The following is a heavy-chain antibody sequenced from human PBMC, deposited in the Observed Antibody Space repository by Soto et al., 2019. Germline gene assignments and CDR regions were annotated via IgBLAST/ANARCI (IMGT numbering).Heavy chain of an antibody. J-gene: IGHJ2*01. V-gene: IGHV3-23*01. Sequence: EGQLLESGGGLVQPGGSLRLSCVASGFSFSSNAMSWVRQAPGKGLEWVSTLSGGYGSTTFYADSVEGRFTISRDNSKNTLYLQMSSLRAEDTAVYYCTSTNVLEMASRRYFDLWGRGTLVTVSS. CDR1: GFSFSSNA. CDR3: TSTNVLEMASRRYFDL. CDR2: LSGGYGSTT. D-gene: IGHD1-26*01.